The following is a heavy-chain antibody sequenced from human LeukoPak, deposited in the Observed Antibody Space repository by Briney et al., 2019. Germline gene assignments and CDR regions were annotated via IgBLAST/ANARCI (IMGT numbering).Heavy chain of an antibody. V-gene: IGHV5-51*01. J-gene: IGHJ4*02. CDR3: ARHGGPTKVASHDY. Sequence: GESLKISCKCSGYSFTNYWIAWVRQMPGKGLEWMGIIYPGDSDTRYSPSFQGQVTISADKSISTAYLQWSSLKASDIAIYYCARHGGPTKVASHDYWGQGTLVTVSS. CDR2: IYPGDSDT. CDR1: GYSFTNYW. D-gene: IGHD4-23*01.